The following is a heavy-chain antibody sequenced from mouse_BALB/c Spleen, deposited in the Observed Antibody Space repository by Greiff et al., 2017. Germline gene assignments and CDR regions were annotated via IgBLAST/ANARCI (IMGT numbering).Heavy chain of an antibody. Sequence: EVQRVESGGGLVKPGGSLKLSCAASGFTFSSYAMSWVRQTPEKRLEWVASISSGGSTYYPDSVKGRFTISRDNARNILYLQMSSLRSEDTAMYYCASRGNWDYWGQGTTLTVSS. D-gene: IGHD2-1*01. V-gene: IGHV5-6-5*01. J-gene: IGHJ2*01. CDR3: ASRGNWDY. CDR2: ISSGGST. CDR1: GFTFSSYA.